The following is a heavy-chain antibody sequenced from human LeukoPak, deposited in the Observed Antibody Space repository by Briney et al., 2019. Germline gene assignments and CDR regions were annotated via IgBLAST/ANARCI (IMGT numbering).Heavy chain of an antibody. J-gene: IGHJ6*03. CDR1: GFTFSSYG. V-gene: IGHV3-30*02. D-gene: IGHD6-19*01. Sequence: GGSLRLSWAASGFTFSSYGMHWVRQAPGKGLEWGAFIRYEGGKKYYADSVKGRFTISRDNSKNTLYLQMNSLRAEDTAVYYCAKDFEDSSGWHLSYYYYYYMDVWGKGTTVTVSS. CDR3: AKDFEDSSGWHLSYYYYYYMDV. CDR2: IRYEGGKK.